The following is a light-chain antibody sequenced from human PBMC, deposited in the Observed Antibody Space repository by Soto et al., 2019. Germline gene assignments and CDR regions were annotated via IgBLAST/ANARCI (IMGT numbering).Light chain of an antibody. Sequence: VLTQPPSVSGSPGQRVTISCTGSSSNIGAGYDVHWYQQLPGTAPKPLIYGNSNRPSGVPDRFSGSKSGTSASLAITGLQAEDEADYYCQSYDSSLSGYVFGTGTKVNVL. CDR3: QSYDSSLSGYV. V-gene: IGLV1-40*01. J-gene: IGLJ1*01. CDR2: GNS. CDR1: SSNIGAGYD.